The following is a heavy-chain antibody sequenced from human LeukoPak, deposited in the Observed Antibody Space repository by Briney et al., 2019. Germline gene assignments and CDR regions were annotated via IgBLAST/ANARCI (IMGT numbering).Heavy chain of an antibody. CDR3: AKDRRRHYYDSSGPY. Sequence: LAGGSLRLSCAASGFTFSSYAMSWVRQAPGKGLEWVSAISGSGGSTYYADSVKGRFTISRDNSKSTLYLQMNSLRAEDTAVYYCAKDRRRHYYDSSGPYWGQGTLVTVSS. J-gene: IGHJ4*02. V-gene: IGHV3-23*01. CDR2: ISGSGGST. CDR1: GFTFSSYA. D-gene: IGHD3-22*01.